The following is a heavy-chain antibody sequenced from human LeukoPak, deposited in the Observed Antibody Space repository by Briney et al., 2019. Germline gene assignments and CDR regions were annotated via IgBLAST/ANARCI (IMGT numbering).Heavy chain of an antibody. J-gene: IGHJ1*01. CDR2: INTNTGNP. V-gene: IGHV7-4-1*02. D-gene: IGHD1-7*01. CDR3: ARDYTLTLGTTTYFQH. Sequence: ASVKVSCKASGYIFDIYALIWVRQAPGQGLELMGWINTNTGNPTYAQGFTGRFVFSLDTSVSTAYLHISSLKAEDTAVYYCARDYTLTLGTTTYFQHWGQGTLVTVSS. CDR1: GYIFDIYA.